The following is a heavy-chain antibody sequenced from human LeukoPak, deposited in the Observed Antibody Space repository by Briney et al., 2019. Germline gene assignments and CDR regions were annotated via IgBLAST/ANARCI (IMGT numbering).Heavy chain of an antibody. CDR3: ARALTTVTREGWFDP. CDR2: IIPIFGTA. CDR1: GYTFSGNY. V-gene: IGHV1-69*13. Sequence: ASVKVSCKASGYTFSGNYIHWVRQAPGQGLEWMGGIIPIFGTANYAQKFQGRVTITADESTSTAYMELSSLRSEDTAVYYCARALTTVTREGWFDPWGQGTLVTVSS. D-gene: IGHD4-17*01. J-gene: IGHJ5*02.